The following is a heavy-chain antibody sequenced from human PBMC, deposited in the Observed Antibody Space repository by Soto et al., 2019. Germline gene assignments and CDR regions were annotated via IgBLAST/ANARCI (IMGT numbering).Heavy chain of an antibody. CDR2: INPNSGGT. D-gene: IGHD3-22*01. J-gene: IGHJ4*02. Sequence: ASVKVSCKASGYTFTGYYMHCVRQSPGQGLEWMGWINPNSGGTNYAQKFQGRVTMTRDTSISTAYMELSRLRSDDTAVYYCARSYYYDSSGYSAFDYWGQGTLVTVSS. CDR1: GYTFTGYY. V-gene: IGHV1-2*02. CDR3: ARSYYYDSSGYSAFDY.